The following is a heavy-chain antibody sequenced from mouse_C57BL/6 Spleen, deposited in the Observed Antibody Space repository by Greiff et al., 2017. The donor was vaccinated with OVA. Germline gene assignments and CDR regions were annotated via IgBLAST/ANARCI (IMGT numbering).Heavy chain of an antibody. CDR1: GYTFTDYE. CDR2: IDPETGGT. Sequence: VKLQESGAELVRPGASVTLSCKASGYTFTDYEMHWVKQTPVHGLEWIGAIDPETGGTAYNQKFKGKAILTADKSSSTAYMELRSLTSEDSAVYYCTCNWDGYWGQGTTLTVSS. J-gene: IGHJ2*01. CDR3: TCNWDGY. V-gene: IGHV1-15*01. D-gene: IGHD4-1*01.